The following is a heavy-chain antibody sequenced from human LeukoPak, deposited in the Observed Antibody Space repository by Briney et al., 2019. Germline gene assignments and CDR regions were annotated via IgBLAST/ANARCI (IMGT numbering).Heavy chain of an antibody. CDR3: ATTYYDSSGPSLFDY. Sequence: GRSLRLSCAASGFTFSSYSMNWVRQAPGKGLEWVSYISSSSSTIYYADSVKGRFTISRDNAKNSLYLQMNSLGDEDTAVYYCATTYYDSSGPSLFDYWGQGTLVTVSS. V-gene: IGHV3-48*02. D-gene: IGHD3-22*01. CDR1: GFTFSSYS. CDR2: ISSSSSTI. J-gene: IGHJ4*02.